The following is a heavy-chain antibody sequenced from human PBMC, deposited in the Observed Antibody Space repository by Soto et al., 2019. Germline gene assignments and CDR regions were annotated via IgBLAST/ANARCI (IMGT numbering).Heavy chain of an antibody. CDR2: IYWDDDK. CDR1: GLSLSTSGVG. V-gene: IGHV2-5*02. Sequence: QITLKESGPPLVKPTQTLTLTCTLSGLSLSTSGVGVGWIRQPPGKALEWLALIYWDDDKRYNPSLKSRLTVSMDNSTXQVVLTMTNMDPVDTATYYCADRGYDSRGYRYFQHWGQGTLVTVSS. D-gene: IGHD3-22*01. CDR3: ADRGYDSRGYRYFQH. J-gene: IGHJ1*01.